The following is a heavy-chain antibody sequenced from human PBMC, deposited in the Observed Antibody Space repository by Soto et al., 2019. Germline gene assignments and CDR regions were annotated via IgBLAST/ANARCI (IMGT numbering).Heavy chain of an antibody. CDR1: GYTFTSYA. D-gene: IGHD3-9*01. V-gene: IGHV1-3*01. CDR3: ARDKVYYDILTGYYIIEGVSAFAI. CDR2: INAGNGNT. Sequence: ASVKVSCKASGYTFTSYAMHWVRQAPGQRLEWMGWINAGNGNTKYSQKFQGRVTVTRDTSASTAYMELSSLRSEDTAVYYCARDKVYYDILTGYYIIEGVSAFAIWGQGTMVPVSS. J-gene: IGHJ3*02.